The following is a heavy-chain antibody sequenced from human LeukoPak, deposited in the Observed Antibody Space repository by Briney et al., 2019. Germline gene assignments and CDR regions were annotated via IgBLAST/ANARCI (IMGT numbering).Heavy chain of an antibody. CDR3: ARDLLNDEGSSYFFDQ. D-gene: IGHD2-2*01. J-gene: IGHJ4*02. CDR2: ISKSSDRI. Sequence: GGSLRLSCAASGFTFSSYSMNWVRQAPGRGLEWGSYISKSSDRIYHADSVKGRFTISRDNAKNSLYLQMDSLRAEDTAVYYCARDLLNDEGSSYFFDQWGQGTLVTVSS. CDR1: GFTFSSYS. V-gene: IGHV3-48*04.